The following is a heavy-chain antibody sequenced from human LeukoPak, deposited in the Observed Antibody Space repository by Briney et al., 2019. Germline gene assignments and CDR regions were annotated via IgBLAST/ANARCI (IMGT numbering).Heavy chain of an antibody. J-gene: IGHJ3*02. V-gene: IGHV1-24*01. D-gene: IGHD3-10*01. Sequence: WPSVKVSCKVSGHTLTELSMHWVRHAPGKGLEWMGGFDPEDGETIYAQKFQGRVTMTEDTSTDTAYMELSSLRSEDTAVYYCATETLGGGAFDIWGQGTMVTVSS. CDR1: GHTLTELS. CDR2: FDPEDGET. CDR3: ATETLGGGAFDI.